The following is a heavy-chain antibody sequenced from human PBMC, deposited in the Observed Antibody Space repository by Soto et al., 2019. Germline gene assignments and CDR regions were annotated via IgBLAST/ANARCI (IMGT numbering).Heavy chain of an antibody. CDR2: IKQDGSEK. CDR3: ATARGRTYYFEY. Sequence: EVQLVESGGGLVQPGGSLRLSCVASGFTFSSYWMTWVRQAPGKGLEWVASIKQDGSEKYYVDSVKGRFTISTDNTKNSLSLQMNNVRAEDTAVYYCATARGRTYYFEYWGQGTLVTVSS. CDR1: GFTFSSYW. V-gene: IGHV3-7*01. J-gene: IGHJ4*02. D-gene: IGHD2-8*01.